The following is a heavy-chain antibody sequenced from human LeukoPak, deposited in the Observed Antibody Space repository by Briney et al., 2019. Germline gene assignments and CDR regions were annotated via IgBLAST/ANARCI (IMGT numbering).Heavy chain of an antibody. CDR1: GLTVSSNY. V-gene: IGHV3-66*02. D-gene: IGHD1-26*01. CDR2: IYSGGST. J-gene: IGHJ3*02. CDR3: ASRELLRPNDAFDI. Sequence: GGSLRLSCAASGLTVSSNYMSWVRQAPGKGLEWVSVIYSGGSTYYADSVKGRFTISRDNSKNTLYLQMNSLRAEDTAVYYCASRELLRPNDAFDIWGQGTMVTVSS.